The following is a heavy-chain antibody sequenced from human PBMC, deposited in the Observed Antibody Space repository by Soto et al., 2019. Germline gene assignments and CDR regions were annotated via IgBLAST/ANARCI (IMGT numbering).Heavy chain of an antibody. CDR3: AKGGGSYWFDP. CDR2: ISYDGSNK. CDR1: GFTFSSYG. Sequence: QVQLVESGGGVVQPGRSLRLSCAASGFTFSSYGMHWVRQAPGKGLEWVAVISYDGSNKYYADSVKGRFTISRDNSKNTLYLQMNSLRAEDTAVYYCAKGGGSYWFDPWGQGTLVTVSS. J-gene: IGHJ5*02. V-gene: IGHV3-30*18. D-gene: IGHD1-26*01.